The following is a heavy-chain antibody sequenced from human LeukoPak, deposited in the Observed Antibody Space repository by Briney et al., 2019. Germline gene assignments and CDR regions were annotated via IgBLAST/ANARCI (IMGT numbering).Heavy chain of an antibody. D-gene: IGHD2/OR15-2a*01. J-gene: IGHJ3*02. CDR2: INPNSGGT. Sequence: GASVKVSCKASGYTFTGYYMHWVRQAPGQGLEWMGWINPNSGGTYYAQKFQGWVTMTRDTSISTAYMELSRLRSDGTAVYYCARGILANDAFDIWGQGTMVTVSS. CDR3: ARGILANDAFDI. V-gene: IGHV1-2*04. CDR1: GYTFTGYY.